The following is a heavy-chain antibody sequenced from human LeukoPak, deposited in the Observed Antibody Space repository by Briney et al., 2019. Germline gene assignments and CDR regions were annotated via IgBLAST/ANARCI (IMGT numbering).Heavy chain of an antibody. D-gene: IGHD6-19*01. Sequence: SGTLSLTCAVSGDSISSSNWWSWVCQPPGKGLEWIGEIYHSGSTNYNPSLKSRVTISVDKSKNQFSLKLSSVTAADTAVYYCARVKRSGYSSGWYGFWGQGTLVTVSS. CDR2: IYHSGST. CDR3: ARVKRSGYSSGWYGF. V-gene: IGHV4-4*02. CDR1: GDSISSSNW. J-gene: IGHJ5*01.